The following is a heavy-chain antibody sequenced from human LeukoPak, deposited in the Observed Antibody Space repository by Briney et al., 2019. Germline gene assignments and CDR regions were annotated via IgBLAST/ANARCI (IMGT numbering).Heavy chain of an antibody. V-gene: IGHV1-69*13. CDR2: IIPIFGTA. J-gene: IGHJ4*02. D-gene: IGHD3-10*01. CDR1: GGTYSSYA. CDR3: ARDSYYGSGNDYFDY. Sequence: ASVKVSSKASGGTYSSYAFSWVRQAPGQGLEWMGGIIPIFGTANYAQKFQGRVTITADESTSTAYMELSSLRSEDTAVYYCARDSYYGSGNDYFDYWGQGTLVTVSS.